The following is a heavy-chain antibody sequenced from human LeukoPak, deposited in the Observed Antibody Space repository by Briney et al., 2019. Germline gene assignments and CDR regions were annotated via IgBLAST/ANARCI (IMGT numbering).Heavy chain of an antibody. V-gene: IGHV3-7*04. D-gene: IGHD5-12*01. Sequence: GGSLRLSCAASGFTFSSYWMSWVRQAPGKGLEWVANIKQDGSEKYYVDSVKGRFTISRDNAKNSLYLQMNSLRAEDTAVYYCARGGGYGSDPFDYWGQGTLVTVSS. J-gene: IGHJ4*02. CDR3: ARGGGYGSDPFDY. CDR2: IKQDGSEK. CDR1: GFTFSSYW.